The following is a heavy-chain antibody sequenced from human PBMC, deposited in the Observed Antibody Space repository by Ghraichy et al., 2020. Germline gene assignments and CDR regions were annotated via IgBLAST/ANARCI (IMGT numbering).Heavy chain of an antibody. D-gene: IGHD6-13*01. Sequence: LSLTCAASGFTFSSYGMHWVRQAPGKGLEWVAVIWYDGSNKYYADSVKGRFTISRDNSKNTLYLQMNSLRAEDTAVYYCARDLRVVSSWLPPDYWGQGTLVTVSS. CDR1: GFTFSSYG. CDR2: IWYDGSNK. J-gene: IGHJ4*02. CDR3: ARDLRVVSSWLPPDY. V-gene: IGHV3-33*01.